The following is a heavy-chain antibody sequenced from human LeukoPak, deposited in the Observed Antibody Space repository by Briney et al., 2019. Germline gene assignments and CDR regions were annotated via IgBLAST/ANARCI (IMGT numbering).Heavy chain of an antibody. Sequence: PSETLSLTCTVSGGSINAYYWTWIRQPAREGLEWIGRIHTSGSTYYNPSLKGRALMTLDKPNNQFSLELKSLTAADTAVYYCARYDSTWDNFDYWGQGTLVTVSS. D-gene: IGHD3-22*01. CDR1: GGSINAYY. CDR3: ARYDSTWDNFDY. J-gene: IGHJ4*02. V-gene: IGHV4-4*07. CDR2: IHTSGST.